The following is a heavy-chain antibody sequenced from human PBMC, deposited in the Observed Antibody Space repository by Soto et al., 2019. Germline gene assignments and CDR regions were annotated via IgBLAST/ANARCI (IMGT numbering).Heavy chain of an antibody. D-gene: IGHD3-22*01. J-gene: IGHJ4*02. CDR2: FDPEDGET. Sequence: ASVKVSCKVSGYTLTELSMHWVRQAPGKGLEWMGGFDPEDGETIYAQKFQGRVTMTEDTSTDTAYMELSSLRSEDTAVYYCATLDDSSGYYLSRLYYFDYWGQGTPVTVSS. CDR3: ATLDDSSGYYLSRLYYFDY. CDR1: GYTLTELS. V-gene: IGHV1-24*01.